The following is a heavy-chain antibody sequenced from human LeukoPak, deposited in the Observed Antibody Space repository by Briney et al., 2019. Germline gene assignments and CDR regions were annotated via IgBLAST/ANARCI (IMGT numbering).Heavy chain of an antibody. Sequence: SETLSLTCTVSGGSISSYYWSWIRQPPGKGLEWIGYIYYSGSTNYNPSLKSRVTISVDTSKNQFSLKLSSVTAADTAVYYCARVIYDYVWGSYRRTYYFDYWGQGTLVTVSS. CDR3: ARVIYDYVWGSYRRTYYFDY. CDR2: IYYSGST. J-gene: IGHJ4*02. V-gene: IGHV4-59*12. D-gene: IGHD3-16*02. CDR1: GGSISSYY.